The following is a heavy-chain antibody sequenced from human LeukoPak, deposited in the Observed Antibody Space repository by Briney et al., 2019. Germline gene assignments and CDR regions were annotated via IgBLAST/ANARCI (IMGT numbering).Heavy chain of an antibody. V-gene: IGHV3-23*01. CDR1: GFTFSNYA. CDR3: AKGKLRFEENDY. D-gene: IGHD3-10*01. J-gene: IGHJ4*02. Sequence: GGSLRLSCAASGFTFSNYAMNWVRQAPGKVLEWVSSISAGGSGTYYADSVKGRFTISRDNSKNTLYLQMNSLRAEDTALYYCAKGKLRFEENDYWGQGTLVTVSS. CDR2: ISAGGSGT.